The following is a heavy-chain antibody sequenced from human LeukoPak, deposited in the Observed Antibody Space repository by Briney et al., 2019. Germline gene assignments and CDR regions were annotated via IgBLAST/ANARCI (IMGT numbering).Heavy chain of an antibody. J-gene: IGHJ5*02. CDR1: GFTFSSYG. D-gene: IGHD3-22*01. CDR3: AKDRYYYDSSGYCDH. V-gene: IGHV3-30*18. Sequence: GGSLRLSCAASGFTFSSYGMHWVRQAPGKGLEWVALISYDGSNKYSADSVKGRFTISRDNSKNTLYLQMNSLRAEDTAVYYCAKDRYYYDSSGYCDHWGQGTLVTVSS. CDR2: ISYDGSNK.